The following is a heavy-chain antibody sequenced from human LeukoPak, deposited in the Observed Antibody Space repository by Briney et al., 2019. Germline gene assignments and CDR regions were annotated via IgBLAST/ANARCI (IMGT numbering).Heavy chain of an antibody. CDR2: ISSRSNYK. J-gene: IGHJ3*02. D-gene: IGHD5/OR15-5a*01. CDR1: GFTFSSYA. V-gene: IGHV3-21*06. CDR3: ASASGPDVYDIFDI. Sequence: PGGSLRLSCAASGFTFSSYAMSWFRQAPGKGLEWLSSISSRSNYKYYADSAKGRFAISRDNAENSLYLEMSSLRFEDTAVYYCASASGPDVYDIFDIWGQGTLVTVSS.